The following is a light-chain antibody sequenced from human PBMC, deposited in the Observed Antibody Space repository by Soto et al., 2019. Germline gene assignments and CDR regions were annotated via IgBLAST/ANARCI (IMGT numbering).Light chain of an antibody. CDR3: QQYNSYLLT. CDR2: DAS. V-gene: IGKV1-5*01. Sequence: DIQMTQSPSTLSASVGDRVTITCRASQSISSWLAWYQQKPGKAPKLLIYDASSLESGVPSRFSGSGSGTEFTLTNSSLHPDDFSSYYCQQYNSYLLTFGGGTKVEIK. CDR1: QSISSW. J-gene: IGKJ4*01.